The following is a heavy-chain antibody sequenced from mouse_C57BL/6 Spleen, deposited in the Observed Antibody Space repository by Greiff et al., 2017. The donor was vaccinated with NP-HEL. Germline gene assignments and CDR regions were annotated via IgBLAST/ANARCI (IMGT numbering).Heavy chain of an antibody. Sequence: QVQLKQPGAELVRPGSSVKLSCKASGYTFTSYWMHWVKQRPIQGLEWIGNIDPSDSETHYNQKFKDKATLTVDKSSSTAYMQLSSLTSEDSAVYYCAKDYSNYWYFDVWGTGTTVTVSS. D-gene: IGHD2-5*01. CDR3: AKDYSNYWYFDV. CDR1: GYTFTSYW. CDR2: IDPSDSET. J-gene: IGHJ1*03. V-gene: IGHV1-52*01.